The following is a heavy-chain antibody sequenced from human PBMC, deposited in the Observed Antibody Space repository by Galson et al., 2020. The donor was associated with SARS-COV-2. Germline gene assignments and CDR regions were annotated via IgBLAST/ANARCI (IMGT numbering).Heavy chain of an antibody. V-gene: IGHV4-4*07. J-gene: IGHJ4*02. Sequence: SETLSLTCTVSGGSISSYYWSWIRQPAGKGLEGISRLYNSWTTNYNPSLESRVTMSVEMSKNQFSLRLSSVTAADTAMYYCARAYGGNSFGYWGQGILVNV. CDR2: LYNSWTT. D-gene: IGHD2-15*01. CDR1: GGSISSYY. CDR3: ARAYGGNSFGY.